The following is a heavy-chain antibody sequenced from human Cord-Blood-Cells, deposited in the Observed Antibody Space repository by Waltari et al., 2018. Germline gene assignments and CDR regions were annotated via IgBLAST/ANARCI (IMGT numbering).Heavy chain of an antibody. V-gene: IGHV2-70*01. Sequence: QVTLRASGPALVKPTQTLTLTCTFPGFSLSTSGMCVSWIRQPPGKALEWLALIDWDDDKYYSTSLKTRLTISKDTSKNQVVLTMTNMGPVDTATYYCARIVRYSSSYYYYGMDVRGQGTTVTVSS. CDR3: ARIVRYSSSYYYYGMDV. D-gene: IGHD6-6*01. CDR2: IDWDDDK. CDR1: GFSLSTSGMC. J-gene: IGHJ6*02.